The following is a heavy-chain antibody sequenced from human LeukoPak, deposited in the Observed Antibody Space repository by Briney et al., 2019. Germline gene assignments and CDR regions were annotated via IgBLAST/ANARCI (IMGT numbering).Heavy chain of an antibody. Sequence: ASVKVSCKASGYTFTGYYMHWVRQAPGQGLEWMGRINPNSGGTNYAQQFQGRVTMTRDTSIRTAYMELSRLRSDDTAVYYCAGTRRYYYDSSGYYDYDYWGQGTLVTVSS. J-gene: IGHJ4*02. CDR3: AGTRRYYYDSSGYYDYDY. D-gene: IGHD3-22*01. CDR2: INPNSGGT. CDR1: GYTFTGYY. V-gene: IGHV1-2*06.